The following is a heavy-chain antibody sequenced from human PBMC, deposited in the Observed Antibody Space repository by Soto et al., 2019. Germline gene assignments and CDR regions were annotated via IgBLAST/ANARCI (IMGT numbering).Heavy chain of an antibody. Sequence: QLQLQESGPGLVKPSETLSLTCTVSGGSISSSSYYWGWIRQPPGQGLEWIGSVYYSGSTYYNPSLKSRVTISVDTSKNQFSLKLSSVTAADTAVYYCAIHPYGKDMVWFDPWGQGTLVTVSS. V-gene: IGHV4-39*01. CDR1: GGSISSSSYY. J-gene: IGHJ5*02. D-gene: IGHD2-15*01. CDR2: VYYSGST. CDR3: AIHPYGKDMVWFDP.